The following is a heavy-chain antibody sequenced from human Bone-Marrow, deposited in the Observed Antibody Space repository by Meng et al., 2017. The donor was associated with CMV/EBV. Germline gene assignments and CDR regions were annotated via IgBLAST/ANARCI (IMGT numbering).Heavy chain of an antibody. CDR3: ARGRGELLLDY. Sequence: SETLSLTCTVSGGSINSYYWSWIRQPPGKGLEWIGYIYYSGITNYNPSLKSRVTISIDTSKNQFSLKLSSVTAADTAVYYCARGRGELLLDYWGQGTLVTVSS. CDR1: GGSINSYY. J-gene: IGHJ4*02. CDR2: IYYSGIT. V-gene: IGHV4-59*01. D-gene: IGHD3-10*01.